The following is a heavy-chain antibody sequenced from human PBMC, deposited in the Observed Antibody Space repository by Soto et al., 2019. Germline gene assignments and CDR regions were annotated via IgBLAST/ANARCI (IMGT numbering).Heavy chain of an antibody. CDR1: GGSISSSSYY. CDR2: IYDSVST. CDR3: ARGMWHAFDI. D-gene: IGHD2-21*01. Sequence: SETLCLTCTVSGGSISSSSYYWGWVRQPPGKGLEWIGGIYDSVSTYYNPSLKGRVTISVDRSKNQFSLKLSSVTAADTAAYSCARGMWHAFDIWGQGTMVTVSS. J-gene: IGHJ3*02. V-gene: IGHV4-39*01.